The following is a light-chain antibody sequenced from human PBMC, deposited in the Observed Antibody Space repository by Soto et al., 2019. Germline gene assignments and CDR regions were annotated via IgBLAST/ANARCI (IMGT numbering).Light chain of an antibody. V-gene: IGLV2-23*01. CDR1: TTDIGSHND. J-gene: IGLJ2*01. CDR3: CSYAAGTRLV. Sequence: QSVKSHPASLSWSPGHSITISCTGTTTDIGSHNDVSWYQQHPGKAPRIIIFGAYKRPSGVSNRFSGSKSGNTASLTISGLQAEEEAHYHCCSYAAGTRLVFGGGTKVTXL. CDR2: GAY.